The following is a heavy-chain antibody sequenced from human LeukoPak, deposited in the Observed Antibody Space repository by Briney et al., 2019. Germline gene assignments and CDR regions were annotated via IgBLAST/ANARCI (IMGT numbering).Heavy chain of an antibody. D-gene: IGHD3-10*01. CDR2: IYYSGST. CDR1: GGSISSGGYY. V-gene: IGHV4-61*08. Sequence: SETLSLTCTVSGGSISSGGYYWSWIRQHPGKGLEWIGYIYYSGSTNYNPSLKSRVTISVDTSKNQFSLKLSSVTAADTAVYYCARDLGSYYYYGMDVWGQGTTVTVSS. CDR3: ARDLGSYYYYGMDV. J-gene: IGHJ6*02.